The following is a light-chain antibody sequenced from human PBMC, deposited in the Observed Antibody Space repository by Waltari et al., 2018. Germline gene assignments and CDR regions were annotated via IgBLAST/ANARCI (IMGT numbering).Light chain of an antibody. V-gene: IGKV4-1*01. CDR2: WAS. CDR3: HQDYTTPLT. J-gene: IGKJ4*01. CDR1: QSILYRSNNEHY. Sequence: DIVMTQSPDSLAVSLGERATIKCKSRQSILYRSNNEHYLSRYQQKPGQPPKLPIYWASTRESGVPDRFSGGGSGTDFTLTISSLQAEDVAIYYCHQDYTTPLTFGGGTKVEIK.